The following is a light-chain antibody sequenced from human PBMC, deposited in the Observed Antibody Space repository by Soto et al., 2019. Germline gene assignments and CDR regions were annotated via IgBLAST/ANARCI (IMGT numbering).Light chain of an antibody. V-gene: IGKV4-1*01. Sequence: DIVMTQSPDALAVSLGERATINCKSSQSILYSGNNKNYLAWYQQKPGQPPKLLIYWASIRESGVPDRFSGSGSGTDFTLTISSLQAEDVAVYYCQQYYGTPYTFGQGTKLQIK. J-gene: IGKJ2*01. CDR2: WAS. CDR1: QSILYSGNNKNY. CDR3: QQYYGTPYT.